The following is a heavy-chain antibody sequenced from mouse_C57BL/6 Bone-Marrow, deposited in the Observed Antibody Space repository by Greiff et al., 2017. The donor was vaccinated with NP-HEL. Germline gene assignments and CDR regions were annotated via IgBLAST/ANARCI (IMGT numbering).Heavy chain of an antibody. J-gene: IGHJ1*03. Sequence: VQLKQSGAELVRPGASVKLSCTASGFNIKDDYMHWVKQRPEQGLEWIGWIDPENGDTEYASKFQGKATITADTSSNTAYLQLSSLTSEDTAVYYCTNYGSSYGWYFDVWGTGTTVTVSS. D-gene: IGHD1-1*01. CDR2: IDPENGDT. V-gene: IGHV14-4*01. CDR3: TNYGSSYGWYFDV. CDR1: GFNIKDDY.